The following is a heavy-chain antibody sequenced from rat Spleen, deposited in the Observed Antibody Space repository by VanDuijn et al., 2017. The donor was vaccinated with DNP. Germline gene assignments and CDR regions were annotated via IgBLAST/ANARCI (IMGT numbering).Heavy chain of an antibody. Sequence: EVQLVESGGGLVQPGRSLRLSCAASGFTFSVYYMAWVRQAPKKGLEWVAAISPSGSRPYSPDSVKGRFTISRDTAKSSLYLQMNSLKSEDTATYYCTRGVYYGSSWAFDYWGHGVMVTVSS. CDR1: GFTFSVYY. D-gene: IGHD1-6*01. J-gene: IGHJ2*01. CDR3: TRGVYYGSSWAFDY. CDR2: ISPSGSRP. V-gene: IGHV5-20*01.